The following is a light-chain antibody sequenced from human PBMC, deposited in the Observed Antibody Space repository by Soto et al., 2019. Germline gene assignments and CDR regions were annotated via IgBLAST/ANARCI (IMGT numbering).Light chain of an antibody. J-gene: IGKJ1*01. V-gene: IGKV3-20*01. Sequence: EIVLTQSPGTLSLSPGERATLSCRASQSVSSSYLAWYQQKPGQAPRLLIDGASSRPTGIPHRFSGSGSGKDFTLTISRLEPEDFAGYYCQQYGSSPSPFGQGTKVEIK. CDR2: GAS. CDR3: QQYGSSPSP. CDR1: QSVSSSY.